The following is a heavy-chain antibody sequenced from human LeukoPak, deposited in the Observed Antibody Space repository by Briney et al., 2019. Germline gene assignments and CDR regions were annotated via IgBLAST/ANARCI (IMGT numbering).Heavy chain of an antibody. CDR3: ARVLRKTGAARYFDL. V-gene: IGHV4-31*03. CDR2: IYYSGST. Sequence: SETLSLTCTVSGGSISSGGYYWSWIRPHPGKGLEWIGYIYYSGSTYYNPSLKSRVTISVDTSKNQFSLKLSSVTAADTAVYYCARVLRKTGAARYFDLWGRGTLVTVSS. J-gene: IGHJ2*01. D-gene: IGHD7-27*01. CDR1: GGSISSGGYY.